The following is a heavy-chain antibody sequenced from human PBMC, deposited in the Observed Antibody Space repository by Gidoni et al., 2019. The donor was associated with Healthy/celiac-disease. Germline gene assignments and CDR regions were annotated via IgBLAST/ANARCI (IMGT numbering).Heavy chain of an antibody. V-gene: IGHV4-30-2*01. J-gene: IGHJ4*02. D-gene: IGHD3-10*01. CDR1: GGFISRGGYS. CDR2: IYHSRST. Sequence: QLQLQESGSGLAKPSQTLSLTCAVTGGFISRGGYSWSWIRQPPGKGLEWIGYIYHSRSTYYNPSLKSRVTISVDRSKNQFSLKLSSVTAADTAVYYCARGKAITMGEYYFDYWGQGTLVTVSS. CDR3: ARGKAITMGEYYFDY.